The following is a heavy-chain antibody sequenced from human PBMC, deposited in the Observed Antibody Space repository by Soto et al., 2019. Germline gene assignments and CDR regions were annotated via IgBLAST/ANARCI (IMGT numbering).Heavy chain of an antibody. V-gene: IGHV1-3*01. Sequence: ASVKVSCKASGYTFTSYAMHWVRQAPGQRLEWMGWINAGNGNTKYSQKFQGRVTITRDTSASTAYMELSSLRSEDTAVYYCARDLLWFGESHYYYGMDVWGQGTTVTV. CDR3: ARDLLWFGESHYYYGMDV. J-gene: IGHJ6*02. CDR2: INAGNGNT. D-gene: IGHD3-10*01. CDR1: GYTFTSYA.